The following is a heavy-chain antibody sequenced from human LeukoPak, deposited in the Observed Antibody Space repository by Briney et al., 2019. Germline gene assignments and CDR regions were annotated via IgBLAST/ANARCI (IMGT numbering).Heavy chain of an antibody. J-gene: IGHJ4*02. D-gene: IGHD4-23*01. CDR2: TYYSGST. Sequence: SQTLSLTCTVSGGSISSGDYYWSWIRQPPGKGLEWIGYTYYSGSTYYNPSLKSRVTISVDTSKNQFSLKLSSVTAADTAVYYCARDLLNEGNHLDYWGQGTLVTVSS. CDR1: GGSISSGDYY. V-gene: IGHV4-30-4*01. CDR3: ARDLLNEGNHLDY.